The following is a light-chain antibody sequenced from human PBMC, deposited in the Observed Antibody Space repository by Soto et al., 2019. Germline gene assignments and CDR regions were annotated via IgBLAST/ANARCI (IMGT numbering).Light chain of an antibody. CDR3: ISYTTSNTHEGI. J-gene: IGLJ2*01. CDR1: SRDVGVYNY. Sequence: QSALTQPASVSGSPGQSITISCTGSSRDVGVYNYVSWYQQHPGKAPKLMIYDVSNRPSGVSDRFSGSKSGNTASLTISGLQAEDEADYYCISYTTSNTHEGILGGGTKLTVL. V-gene: IGLV2-14*01. CDR2: DVS.